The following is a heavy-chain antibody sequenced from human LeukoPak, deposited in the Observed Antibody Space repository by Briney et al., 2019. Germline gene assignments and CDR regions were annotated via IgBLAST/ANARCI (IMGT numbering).Heavy chain of an antibody. D-gene: IGHD5-12*01. CDR1: GFTFSSYG. CDR2: IRYDGSNK. J-gene: IGHJ6*02. CDR3: AKADPGYSGYALYGMDV. V-gene: IGHV3-30*02. Sequence: GGSLRLSCAASGFTFSSYGMHWVRQAPGKGLEWVAFIRYDGSNKYYADSVKGRFTISRDNSKNTLYLQMNSLRAEDTAVYYCAKADPGYSGYALYGMDVWGQGTTVTVSS.